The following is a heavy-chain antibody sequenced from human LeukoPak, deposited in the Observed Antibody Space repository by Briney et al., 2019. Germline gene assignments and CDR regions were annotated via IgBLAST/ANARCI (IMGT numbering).Heavy chain of an antibody. CDR1: GGSINDYNSY. J-gene: IGHJ4*02. V-gene: IGHV4-39*02. CDR2: LFYSGSP. Sequence: SETLSLTCTVSGGSINDYNSYWGWIRQSPGKGLEWIGSLFYSGSPYYNPSLKSRVTLSVDTSKNHFSLRLNPVAAADTAVYYCARRLKTAVAEYYFDYWGQGTLVTVSS. D-gene: IGHD6-19*01. CDR3: ARRLKTAVAEYYFDY.